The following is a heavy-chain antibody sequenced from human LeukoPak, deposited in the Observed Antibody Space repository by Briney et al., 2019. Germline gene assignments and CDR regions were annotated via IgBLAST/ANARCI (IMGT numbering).Heavy chain of an antibody. CDR1: GFTFSSYA. D-gene: IGHD1-26*01. CDR2: ISYDGSNK. Sequence: GGSLRLSCAASGFTFSSYAMHWVRQAPGKGLEWVAVISYDGSNKYYADSVKGRFTISRDNSKNTLYLQMNSLRAEDTAVYYCARDREQSYYYYMDVWGKGTTVTVSS. J-gene: IGHJ6*03. CDR3: ARDREQSYYYYMDV. V-gene: IGHV3-30*04.